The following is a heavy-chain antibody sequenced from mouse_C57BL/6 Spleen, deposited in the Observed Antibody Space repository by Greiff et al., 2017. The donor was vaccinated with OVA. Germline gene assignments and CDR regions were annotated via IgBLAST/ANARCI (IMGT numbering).Heavy chain of an antibody. V-gene: IGHV1-80*01. J-gene: IGHJ3*01. Sequence: LVESGAELVKPGASVKISCKASGYAFSSYWMNWVKQRPGKGLEWIGQIYPGDGDTNYNGKFKGKATLTADKSSSTAYMQLSSLTSEDSAVYFCARSDYYGSSPWFAYWGQGTLVTVSA. CDR1: GYAFSSYW. D-gene: IGHD1-1*01. CDR2: IYPGDGDT. CDR3: ARSDYYGSSPWFAY.